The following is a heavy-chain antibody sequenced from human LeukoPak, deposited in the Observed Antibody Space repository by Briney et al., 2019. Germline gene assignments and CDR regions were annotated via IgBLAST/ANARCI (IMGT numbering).Heavy chain of an antibody. CDR3: ARGPHYYDSSGSLVDY. CDR1: GFTFSSYW. V-gene: IGHV3-74*01. J-gene: IGHJ4*02. CDR2: INTDGSST. Sequence: PGGSLRLSCAASGFTFSSYWMHWVRQAPGKGLVWVSRINTDGSSTNYADSVKGRFTISRDNAKNTLYLQMNSLRAGDTAVYYCARGPHYYDSSGSLVDYWGQGTLVTVSS. D-gene: IGHD3-22*01.